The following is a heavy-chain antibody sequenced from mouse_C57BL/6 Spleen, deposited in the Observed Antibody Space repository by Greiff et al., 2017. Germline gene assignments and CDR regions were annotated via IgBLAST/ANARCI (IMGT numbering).Heavy chain of an antibody. J-gene: IGHJ3*01. CDR3: ARPHYGRGFAY. Sequence: QVQLKESGAELMKPGASVKLSCKATGYTFTGYWIEWVKQRPGHGLEWIGEILPGRGSTNYNEKFKGKATFTADTSSNTAYMQLSSLTTEDSAIYYCARPHYGRGFAYWGQGTLVTVSA. CDR2: ILPGRGST. V-gene: IGHV1-9*01. CDR1: GYTFTGYW. D-gene: IGHD1-1*01.